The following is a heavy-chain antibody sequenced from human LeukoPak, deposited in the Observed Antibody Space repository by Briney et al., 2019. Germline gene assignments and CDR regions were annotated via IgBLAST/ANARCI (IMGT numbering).Heavy chain of an antibody. D-gene: IGHD6-13*01. V-gene: IGHV3-9*01. CDR3: ARDGEQQLSLLGYFDY. CDR1: GFTFDDYA. Sequence: GRSLRLSCAASGFTFDDYAMHWVRQAPGKGLEWVSRISWNSDSIDYADSVKGRFTISRDNVKNSLYLQMNSLRIEDTAVYYCARDGEQQLSLLGYFDYWGQGTLVTVSS. J-gene: IGHJ4*02. CDR2: ISWNSDSI.